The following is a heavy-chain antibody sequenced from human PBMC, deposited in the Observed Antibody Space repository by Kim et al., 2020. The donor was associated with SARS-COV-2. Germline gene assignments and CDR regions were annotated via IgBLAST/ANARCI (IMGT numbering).Heavy chain of an antibody. Sequence: AYYNPSLGSRLTISVDTSETHFSLNLASVTAADTAVYYCARGGRYNSFDPWGQGILVTVSS. V-gene: IGHV4-31*02. J-gene: IGHJ5*02. CDR3: ARGGRYNSFDP. CDR2: A.